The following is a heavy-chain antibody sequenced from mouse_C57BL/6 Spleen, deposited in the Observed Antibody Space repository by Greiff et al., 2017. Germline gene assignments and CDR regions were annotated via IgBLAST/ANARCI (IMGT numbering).Heavy chain of an antibody. V-gene: IGHV1-55*01. Sequence: QVQLQQPGAELVKPGASVKMSCKASGYTFTSYWITWVKQRPGQGLEWIGDIYPGSGSTNYNEKFKSKATLTVDTSSSTAYMQLSSLTSEDSAVYYCARWGGDDGYVAYWGQGTLVTVSA. CDR3: ARWGGDDGYVAY. D-gene: IGHD2-3*01. CDR1: GYTFTSYW. J-gene: IGHJ3*01. CDR2: IYPGSGST.